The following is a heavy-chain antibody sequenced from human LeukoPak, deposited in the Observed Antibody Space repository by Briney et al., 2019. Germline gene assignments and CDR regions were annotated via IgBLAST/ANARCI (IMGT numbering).Heavy chain of an antibody. CDR1: GFTFSSYG. CDR2: ISYDGSNK. D-gene: IGHD1-26*01. CDR3: AREPYSGYYYYGMDV. Sequence: GRSLRLSCAASGFTFSSYGMHWVRQAPGKGLEWVAVISYDGSNKYYADSVKGRFTISRDNSKNTLYLQMNSLRAEDTAVYYCAREPYSGYYYYGMDVWGQGTTVTVSS. J-gene: IGHJ6*02. V-gene: IGHV3-30*03.